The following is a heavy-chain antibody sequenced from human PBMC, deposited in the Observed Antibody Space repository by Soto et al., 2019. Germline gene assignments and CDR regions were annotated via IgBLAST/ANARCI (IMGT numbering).Heavy chain of an antibody. D-gene: IGHD2-15*01. V-gene: IGHV4-31*03. CDR1: GGSINTGGYS. Sequence: SATLSLTCTVSGGSINTGGYSWSWIRPLPGKGLEWIGHRYYSESTYYNPSLKSRVSISLDTSKNQFSLKLSFVTAADTAMDYCARTKCSGGSCDSWSLDYWGQGTPVTVSS. CDR3: ARTKCSGGSCDSWSLDY. J-gene: IGHJ4*02. CDR2: RYYSEST.